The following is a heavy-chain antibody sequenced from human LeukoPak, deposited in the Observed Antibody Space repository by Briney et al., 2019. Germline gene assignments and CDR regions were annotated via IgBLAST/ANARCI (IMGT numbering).Heavy chain of an antibody. V-gene: IGHV1-2*02. CDR2: INPNSGGT. J-gene: IGHJ5*02. Sequence: ASVKVSCKASGYTFTGYYMHWVRQAPGQGLEWMGWINPNSGGTNYAQKFQGRVTMTRDTSISTAYMELSRLRSDDTAVYYCAREDDFWSGYRSRFDPWGQGTLVTVSS. CDR1: GYTFTGYY. D-gene: IGHD3-3*01. CDR3: AREDDFWSGYRSRFDP.